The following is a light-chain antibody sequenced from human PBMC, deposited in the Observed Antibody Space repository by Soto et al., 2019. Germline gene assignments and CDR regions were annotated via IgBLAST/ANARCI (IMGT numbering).Light chain of an antibody. CDR3: KHYNSYSEA. CDR2: KAY. V-gene: IGKV1-5*03. CDR1: QNINNY. J-gene: IGKJ1*01. Sequence: DIQVTQSPSSLSASVGDRVTITCRTSQNINNYLNWYQQKPGKAHKLLIYKAYTLKSGVPSRFSGSGSGTEFTLTIRSLQPDDFATYYCKHYNSYSEAFGQGTKVDIK.